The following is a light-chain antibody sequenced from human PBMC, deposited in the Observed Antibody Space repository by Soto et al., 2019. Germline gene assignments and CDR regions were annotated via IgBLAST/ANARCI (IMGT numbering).Light chain of an antibody. J-gene: IGLJ2*01. Sequence: QSALTQPASVSGSPGQSITISCTGTSSDVGSYNLVSWYQQHPGKATKLMIYESSKRPSGVSNRFSGSKSGNTASLTNSGLQAEDEADYYCCSYAGSSPAVVFGGGTKLTVL. V-gene: IGLV2-23*01. CDR2: ESS. CDR3: CSYAGSSPAVV. CDR1: SSDVGSYNL.